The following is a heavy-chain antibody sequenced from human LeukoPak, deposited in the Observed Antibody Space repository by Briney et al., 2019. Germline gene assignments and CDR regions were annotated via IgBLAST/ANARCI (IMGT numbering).Heavy chain of an antibody. V-gene: IGHV4-30-4*01. D-gene: IGHD3-22*01. CDR1: GGSTSSGDYY. J-gene: IGHJ5*02. Sequence: SETLTLTCTVSGGSTSSGDYYWSWIRQPPGKGLEWIEYMYYSGSTYYNPSLKSRITMSADTSKNPLPLKLSSVTAAATAVYYCARPYYYDSRIDPWGQGILVTVSS. CDR2: MYYSGST. CDR3: ARPYYYDSRIDP.